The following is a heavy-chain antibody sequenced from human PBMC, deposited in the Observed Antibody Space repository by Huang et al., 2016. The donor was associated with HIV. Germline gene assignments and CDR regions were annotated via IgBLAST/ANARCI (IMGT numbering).Heavy chain of an antibody. CDR3: ARHFSYYDSSGYTPWDAFDI. CDR1: GGSITSSSSY. D-gene: IGHD3-22*01. J-gene: IGHJ3*02. V-gene: IGHV4-39*01. Sequence: QLQLQGSGPGLVKPSETLSLTCTVSGGSITSSSSYWGWFRQPPGKGLEWVGSIYYSGRSDYNPSLKSRVTVSVDTSKNQFSLKLSSVTAADTAVYYCARHFSYYDSSGYTPWDAFDIWGQGTMVTVSS. CDR2: IYYSGRS.